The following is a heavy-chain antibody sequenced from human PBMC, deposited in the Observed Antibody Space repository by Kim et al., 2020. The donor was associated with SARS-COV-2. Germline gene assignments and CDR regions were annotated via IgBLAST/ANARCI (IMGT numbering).Heavy chain of an antibody. CDR3: ARESHGSIYDSSGNYNGDGFGV. J-gene: IGHJ3*01. CDR2: IIPIFGTT. CDR1: GGTFSSHA. V-gene: IGHV1-69*06. D-gene: IGHD3-22*01. Sequence: SVKVSCKASGGTFSSHAFNWVRQAPGQGLEWIGGIIPIFGTTNYLDKFQGRVTITADKSTSTAYMEVSSLRFDDTAVYYCARESHGSIYDSSGNYNGDGFGVWGQGTMVIVSS.